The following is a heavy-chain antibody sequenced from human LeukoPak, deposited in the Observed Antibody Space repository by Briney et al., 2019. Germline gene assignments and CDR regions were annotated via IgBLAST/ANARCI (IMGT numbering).Heavy chain of an antibody. CDR1: GFTFSSYD. V-gene: IGHV3-13*01. Sequence: AGGSLRLSCAASGFTFSSYDMPWVRQATGKGLEWVSAIGTAGDTYYPGSVKGRFTISRENAKNSLYLQMNSLRAGDTAVYYCARGRAADAFDIWGQGTMVTVSS. CDR3: ARGRAADAFDI. CDR2: IGTAGDT. J-gene: IGHJ3*02.